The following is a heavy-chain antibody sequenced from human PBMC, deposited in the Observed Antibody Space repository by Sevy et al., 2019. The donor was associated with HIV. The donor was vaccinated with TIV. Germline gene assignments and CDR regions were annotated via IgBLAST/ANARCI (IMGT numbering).Heavy chain of an antibody. V-gene: IGHV3-11*01. Sequence: GGSLRLSCAASGFTFSDYYMSWIRQAPGKGLEWVSYISSSGSTIYYADSVKGRFTISRDNAKNSLYLQMNSLRAEDTAVYYFARGVGYCSGGSCYRAGGGYYGMDVWGQGTTVTVSS. CDR3: ARGVGYCSGGSCYRAGGGYYGMDV. D-gene: IGHD2-15*01. J-gene: IGHJ6*02. CDR2: ISSSGSTI. CDR1: GFTFSDYY.